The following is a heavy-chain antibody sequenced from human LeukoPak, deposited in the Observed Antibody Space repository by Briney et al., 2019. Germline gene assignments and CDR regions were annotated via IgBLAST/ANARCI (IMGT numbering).Heavy chain of an antibody. CDR3: AKMKGHPLPKYYMDV. CDR1: GFTFSGFV. J-gene: IGHJ6*01. V-gene: IGHV3-23*01. CDR2: ISGTGDNT. D-gene: IGHD1-26*01. Sequence: GGSLRLSCAASGFTFSGFVMSWVRRTPGKGLEWVSGISGTGDNTLYADSVKGRFTISRDNSKNTLYLEMNSLRAEDTAIYYCAKMKGHPLPKYYMDVWGQGTTVTVSS.